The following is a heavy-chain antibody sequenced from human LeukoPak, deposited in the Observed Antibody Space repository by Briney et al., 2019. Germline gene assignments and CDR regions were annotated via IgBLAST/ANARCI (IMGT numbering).Heavy chain of an antibody. D-gene: IGHD4-17*01. Sequence: GGSLRLSCAASGITFSSYAMSWVRQAPGKGLEWVSAISGSGGSTYYADSVKGRFTISRDNSKNTLYLQMNSLRAEDTAVYYCAKWGYGDYGGYFDYWGQGTLVTVSS. J-gene: IGHJ4*02. V-gene: IGHV3-23*01. CDR1: GITFSSYA. CDR2: ISGSGGST. CDR3: AKWGYGDYGGYFDY.